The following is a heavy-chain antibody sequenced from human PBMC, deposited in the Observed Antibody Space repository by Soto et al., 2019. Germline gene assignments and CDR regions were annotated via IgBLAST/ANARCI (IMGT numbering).Heavy chain of an antibody. CDR2: IYHSGST. V-gene: IGHV4-30-2*01. Sequence: SETLSLTCAVYGGSISSGGYSWSWIRQPPGKGLEWIGYIYHSGSTYYNPSLKSRVTISVDRSKNQFSLKLSSVTAADTAVYYCARGPLGYCSSTSCPRSGYYFDYWGQGTLVTVSS. CDR3: ARGPLGYCSSTSCPRSGYYFDY. CDR1: GGSISSGGYS. D-gene: IGHD2-2*01. J-gene: IGHJ4*02.